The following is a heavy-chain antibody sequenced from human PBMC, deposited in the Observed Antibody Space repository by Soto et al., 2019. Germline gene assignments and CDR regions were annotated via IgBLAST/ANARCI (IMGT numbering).Heavy chain of an antibody. CDR2: IYWDDDK. J-gene: IGHJ4*02. D-gene: IGHD3-22*01. CDR3: AHRPGFSMSFDY. CDR1: GFSLSTSGVG. V-gene: IGHV2-5*02. Sequence: AGPTLVNPTHAVTLTCTFSGFSLSTSGVGVGWMGEPPGKALEWLAIIYWDDDKRYSPSLESRLTITKDTANNQVVLAMTHMDPVDTGTYYCAHRPGFSMSFDYWGQGALVTVSS.